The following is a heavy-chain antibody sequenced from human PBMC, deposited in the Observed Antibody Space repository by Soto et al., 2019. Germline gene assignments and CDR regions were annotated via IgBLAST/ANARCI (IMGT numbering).Heavy chain of an antibody. Sequence: EVQLVESGGGLVKPGGSLRLSCAASGFTFSSYSMNWVRQAPGKGLEWVSSISSSSSYIYYADSVKGRFTISRDNAKNSLYLQTNSLRAEDTAVYYCARPTNDFWSGYYYGAFDIWGQGTMVTVSS. J-gene: IGHJ3*02. CDR3: ARPTNDFWSGYYYGAFDI. CDR2: ISSSSSYI. D-gene: IGHD3-3*01. CDR1: GFTFSSYS. V-gene: IGHV3-21*01.